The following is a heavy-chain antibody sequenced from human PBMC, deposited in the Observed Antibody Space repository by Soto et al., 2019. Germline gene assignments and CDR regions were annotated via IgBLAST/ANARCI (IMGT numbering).Heavy chain of an antibody. CDR3: ARGGRRLGEGAFDY. J-gene: IGHJ4*02. CDR1: GGSISSGGYS. CDR2: IYHSGST. D-gene: IGHD3-16*01. Sequence: QLQLQESGSGLVKPSQTLSLTCAVSGGSISSGGYSWSWIRQPPGKGLEWIGYIYHSGSTYYNQSLNSRVTISVDRSKIQFSLKLRCVTAADTAVYYCARGGRRLGEGAFDYWGQGTLVTVSS. V-gene: IGHV4-30-2*01.